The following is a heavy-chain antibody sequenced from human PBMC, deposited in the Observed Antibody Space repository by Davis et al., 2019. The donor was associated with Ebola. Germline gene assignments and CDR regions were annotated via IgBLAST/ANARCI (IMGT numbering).Heavy chain of an antibody. V-gene: IGHV3-21*01. Sequence: GESLKISCAASGFTFSSYAMHWVRQAPGKGLEWVSSISSSSSYIYYADSVKGRFTISRDNAKNSLYLQMNSLRAEDTAVYYCARDRSTYYDFWSGSISGDYFDYWGQGTLVTVS. J-gene: IGHJ4*02. CDR3: ARDRSTYYDFWSGSISGDYFDY. CDR2: ISSSSSYI. CDR1: GFTFSSYA. D-gene: IGHD3-3*01.